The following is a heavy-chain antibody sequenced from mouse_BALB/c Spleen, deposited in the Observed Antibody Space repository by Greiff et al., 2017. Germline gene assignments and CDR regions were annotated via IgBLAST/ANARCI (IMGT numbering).Heavy chain of an antibody. CDR1: GYSFTGYY. CDR2: ISCYNGAT. D-gene: IGHD1-2*01. Sequence: LVKPGASVKISCKASGYSFTGYYMHWVKQSHGKSLEWIGYISCYNGATSYNQKFKGKATFTVDTSSSTAYMQFNSLTSEDSAVYYCASQDYGYYAMDYWGQGTSVTVSS. J-gene: IGHJ4*01. V-gene: IGHV1S34*01. CDR3: ASQDYGYYAMDY.